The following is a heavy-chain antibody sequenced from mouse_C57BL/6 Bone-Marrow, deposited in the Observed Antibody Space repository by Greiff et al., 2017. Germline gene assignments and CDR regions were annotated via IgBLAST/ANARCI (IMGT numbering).Heavy chain of an antibody. V-gene: IGHV7-1*01. CDR3: ARDAPYYYGSSYGYFDV. D-gene: IGHD1-1*01. CDR1: GFTFSDFY. Sequence: EVKLMESGGGLVQSGRSLRLSCATSGFTFSDFYMEWVRQAPGKGLEWIAASRNKANDYTTEYSASVQGRFIVSRDTSQSILYLQMNALRAEDTAIYYCARDAPYYYGSSYGYFDVWGTGTTVTVSS. J-gene: IGHJ1*03. CDR2: SRNKANDYTT.